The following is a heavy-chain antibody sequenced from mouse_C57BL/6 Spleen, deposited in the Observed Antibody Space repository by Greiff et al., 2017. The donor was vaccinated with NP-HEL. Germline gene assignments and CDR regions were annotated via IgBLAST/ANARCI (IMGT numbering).Heavy chain of an antibody. V-gene: IGHV1-59*01. J-gene: IGHJ4*01. Sequence: QVQLQQPGAELVRPGTSVKLSCKASGYTFTSYWMHWVKQRPGQGLEWIGVIDPSDSYTNYNQKFKGKATLTVDTSSSTAYMQLSSLTSEDSAVYYCARKAGTRYYYAMDYWGQGTSVTVSS. CDR2: IDPSDSYT. CDR1: GYTFTSYW. CDR3: ARKAGTRYYYAMDY. D-gene: IGHD4-1*01.